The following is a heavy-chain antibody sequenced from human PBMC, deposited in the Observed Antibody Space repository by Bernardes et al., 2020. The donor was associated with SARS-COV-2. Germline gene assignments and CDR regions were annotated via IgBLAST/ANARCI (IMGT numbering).Heavy chain of an antibody. D-gene: IGHD5-18*01. CDR2: INQSGST. CDR1: GEAFSGYY. CDR3: ARDRTAMVTYYCGMDV. V-gene: IGHV4-34*09. J-gene: IGHJ6*02. Sequence: SETLSLTCAVYGEAFSGYYWSWIRQSPGKGLEWIGEINQSGSTNYNPSLKSRVTISVDTSKNQFSLKLSSVTAADTAVYYCARDRTAMVTYYCGMDVWGQGTTVTVSS.